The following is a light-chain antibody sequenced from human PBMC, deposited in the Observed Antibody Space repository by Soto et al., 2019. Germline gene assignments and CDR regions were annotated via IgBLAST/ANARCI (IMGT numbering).Light chain of an antibody. J-gene: IGLJ2*01. Sequence: QSVPTQPPSMSGAPGQRVTTSRTGSSSNIGAGYDAHWYQEHPGTAPKLLIFDNNNRPSGVPDRFYGSKSDTSASLAITGLQAEDEADYYCQSFDTSLSGFVVFGGGTKLTVL. CDR1: SSNIGAGYD. V-gene: IGLV1-40*01. CDR2: DNN. CDR3: QSFDTSLSGFVV.